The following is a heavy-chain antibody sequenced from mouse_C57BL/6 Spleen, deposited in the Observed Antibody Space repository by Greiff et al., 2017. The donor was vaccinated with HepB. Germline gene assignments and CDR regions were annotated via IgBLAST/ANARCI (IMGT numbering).Heavy chain of an antibody. CDR3: ARLGYYYGSNAMDY. CDR2: ILPSIGRT. Sequence: VQLQQSGSELRSPGSSVKLSCKDFDSEVFPIAYMSWVRQKPGHGFEWIGGILPSIGRTIYGEKFEDKATLDADTLSNTAYLELNSLTSEDSAIYYCARLGYYYGSNAMDYWGQGTSVTVSS. J-gene: IGHJ4*01. V-gene: IGHV15-2*01. D-gene: IGHD1-1*01. CDR1: DSEVFPIAY.